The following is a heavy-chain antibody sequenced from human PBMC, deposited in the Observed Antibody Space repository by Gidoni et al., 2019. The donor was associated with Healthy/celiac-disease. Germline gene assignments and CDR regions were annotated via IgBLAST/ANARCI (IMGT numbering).Heavy chain of an antibody. CDR3: ARGYYYDSSGYPFDY. J-gene: IGHJ4*02. Sequence: QVQLQESGPGLVKPSQTLSLTCTVSGGSISSGSYYWSWIRQPAGKGLEWIGRIYTSGSTNYNPSLKSRVTISVDTSKNQFSLKLSSVTAADTAVYYCARGYYYDSSGYPFDYWGQGTLVTVSS. D-gene: IGHD3-22*01. V-gene: IGHV4-61*02. CDR2: IYTSGST. CDR1: GGSISSGSYY.